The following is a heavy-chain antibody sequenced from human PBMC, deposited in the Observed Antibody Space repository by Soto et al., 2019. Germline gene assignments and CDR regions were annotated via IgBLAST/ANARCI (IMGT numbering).Heavy chain of an antibody. V-gene: IGHV4-59*01. D-gene: IGHD3-3*01. CDR2: IYYSGST. J-gene: IGHJ4*02. CDR1: GGSISSYY. CDR3: ARGTYYDFWSGYAAIYYFDY. Sequence: NPSETLSLTCTVSGGSISSYYWSWIRQPPGKGLEWIGYIYYSGSTNYNPSLKSRVTISVDTSKNQFSLKLSSVTAADTAVYYCARGTYYDFWSGYAAIYYFDYWGQGTLVTVSS.